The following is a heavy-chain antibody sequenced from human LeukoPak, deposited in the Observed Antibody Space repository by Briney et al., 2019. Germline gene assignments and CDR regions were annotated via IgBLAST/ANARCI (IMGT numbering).Heavy chain of an antibody. Sequence: ASVKVSCKPSGYTFTAYYIHWVRQAPGQGLEWMGWINANSGGTDYAQKFRGRVTMTRDTSLTTAYMELGRLKSDDTAVYYCARDCGYDSQRMNYFDYWGQGTLVTVSS. V-gene: IGHV1-2*02. J-gene: IGHJ4*02. CDR2: INANSGGT. CDR3: ARDCGYDSQRMNYFDY. CDR1: GYTFTAYY. D-gene: IGHD5-12*01.